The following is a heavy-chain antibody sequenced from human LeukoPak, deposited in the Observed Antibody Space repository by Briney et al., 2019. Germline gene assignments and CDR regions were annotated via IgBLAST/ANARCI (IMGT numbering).Heavy chain of an antibody. CDR3: VRSGWCMATNFDY. V-gene: IGHV3-7*01. Sequence: GGSLRLSCAASRFTFSSYWMSWVRQAPGKGLEWVANIKQDGSEKYYVDSVKGRFTISRDNAKNSLYLQMNSLRAEDTAVYYCVRSGWCMATNFDYWGQGTLVAVSS. CDR2: IKQDGSEK. CDR1: RFTFSSYW. D-gene: IGHD5-24*01. J-gene: IGHJ4*02.